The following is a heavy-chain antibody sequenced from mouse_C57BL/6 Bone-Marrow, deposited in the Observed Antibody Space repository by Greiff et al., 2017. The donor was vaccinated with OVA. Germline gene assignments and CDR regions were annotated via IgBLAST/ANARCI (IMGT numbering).Heavy chain of an antibody. Sequence: VQLKQSGTVLARPGASVKMSCKTSGYTFTSYWMHWVKQRPGQGLEWIGAIYPGNSDTSYNQKFKGKAKLTAVTSASTAYMQLSSLTSEDSAVYYCASPNYYGSSLYWYFDVWGTGTTVTVSS. V-gene: IGHV1-5*01. CDR2: IYPGNSDT. CDR1: GYTFTSYW. D-gene: IGHD1-1*01. J-gene: IGHJ1*03. CDR3: ASPNYYGSSLYWYFDV.